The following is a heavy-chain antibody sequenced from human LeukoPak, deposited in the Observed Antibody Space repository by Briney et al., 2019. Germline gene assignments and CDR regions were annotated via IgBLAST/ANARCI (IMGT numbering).Heavy chain of an antibody. CDR2: ISAYNGNT. CDR1: GYSFADYY. CDR3: ARDQGGYYSSSWVFDY. D-gene: IGHD6-13*01. V-gene: IGHV1-2*02. J-gene: IGHJ4*02. Sequence: ASVKVSCKASGYSFADYYMHWVRQAPGQGLEWMGWISAYNGNTNYAQKLQGRVTMTRDTSISTAYMELSRLRSDDTAVYYCARDQGGYYSSSWVFDYWGQGTLVTVSS.